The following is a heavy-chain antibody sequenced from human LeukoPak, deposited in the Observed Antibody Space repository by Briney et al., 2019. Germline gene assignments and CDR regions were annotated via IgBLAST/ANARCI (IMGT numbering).Heavy chain of an antibody. CDR2: ISSGGTTI. V-gene: IGHV3-48*03. D-gene: IGHD3-3*01. CDR3: ARVPLTIFGVVSDY. J-gene: IGHJ4*02. CDR1: GFTFSSYE. Sequence: GESLKISCEASGFTFSSYEMNWVRQAPGKGLEWVSYISSGGTTIYYADSVKGRFIISRDNAKNSLYLQMNSLRAEDTAVYYCARVPLTIFGVVSDYWGQGTLVTVSS.